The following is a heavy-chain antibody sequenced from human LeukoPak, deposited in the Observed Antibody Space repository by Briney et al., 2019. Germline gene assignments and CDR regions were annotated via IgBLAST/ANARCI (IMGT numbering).Heavy chain of an antibody. CDR1: GFNLSTYS. V-gene: IGHV3-23*01. CDR2: ISGSGGST. Sequence: PGGSLRLSCAASGFNLSTYSMNWVRQAPGKGLEWVSAISGSGGSTFYADPVKGRFTISRDNSKNTLFLQMNGLRAEDTAVYYCAKDRSCSGSSCNVGSWGQGTMVTVSS. J-gene: IGHJ3*01. CDR3: AKDRSCSGSSCNVGS. D-gene: IGHD2-2*01.